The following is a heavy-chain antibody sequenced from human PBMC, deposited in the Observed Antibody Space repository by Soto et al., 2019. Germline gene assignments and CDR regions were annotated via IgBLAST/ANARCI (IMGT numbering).Heavy chain of an antibody. CDR1: GFTFSSYS. V-gene: IGHV3-48*02. CDR3: ARDPGSSWRDYYYGMDV. J-gene: IGHJ6*02. CDR2: ISSSSSTI. Sequence: GGSLRLSCAASGFTFSSYSMNWVRQAPGKGLEWVSYISSSSSTIYYADSVKGRFTISRDNAKNSLYLQMNSLRDEDTAVYYCARDPGSSWRDYYYGMDVWGQGTTVTVSS. D-gene: IGHD6-13*01.